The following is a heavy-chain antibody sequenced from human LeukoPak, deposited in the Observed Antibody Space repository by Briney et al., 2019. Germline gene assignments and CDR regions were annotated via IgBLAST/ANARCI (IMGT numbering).Heavy chain of an antibody. CDR3: APLGVAGTYY. CDR2: ISFDGSYK. V-gene: IGHV3-30*03. CDR1: GFTFSNYG. J-gene: IGHJ4*02. Sequence: PGRSLRLSCAASGFTFSNYGVHWVRQAPGKGLEWVAVISFDGSYKHYADSVEGRFTMSRDNLKNTLSLQMNSLRAEDTAVYYCAPLGVAGTYYWGQGTLVTVSS. D-gene: IGHD6-19*01.